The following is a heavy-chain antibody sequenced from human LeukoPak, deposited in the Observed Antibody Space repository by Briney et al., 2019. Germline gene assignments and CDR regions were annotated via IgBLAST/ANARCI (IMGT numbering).Heavy chain of an antibody. V-gene: IGHV1-8*01. J-gene: IGHJ6*03. CDR3: AREALYYGSGRDYYYYYMDV. CDR1: GHTFTSYD. Sequence: ASVKVSCKASGHTFTSYDINWVRQATGQGLEWMGWMNPNSGNTGYAQKFQGRVTMTRNTSISTAYMELSSLRSEDTAVYYCAREALYYGSGRDYYYYYMDVWGKGTTVTISS. D-gene: IGHD3-10*01. CDR2: MNPNSGNT.